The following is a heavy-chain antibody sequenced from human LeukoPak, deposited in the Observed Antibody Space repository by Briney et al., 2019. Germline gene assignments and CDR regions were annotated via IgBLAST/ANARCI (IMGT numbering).Heavy chain of an antibody. V-gene: IGHV5-51*01. J-gene: IGHJ6*03. CDR2: IYPGDSDT. CDR1: GYSFTSYW. Sequence: GESLKISCKGSGYSFTSYWIGWVRQMPGKGLEWMGIIYPGDSDTRHSPSFQGQVTISADKSISTAYLQWSSLKASDTAMYYCARLGNDFWSGYYPPDKKSYYYMDVWGKGTTVTVSS. D-gene: IGHD3-3*01. CDR3: ARLGNDFWSGYYPPDKKSYYYMDV.